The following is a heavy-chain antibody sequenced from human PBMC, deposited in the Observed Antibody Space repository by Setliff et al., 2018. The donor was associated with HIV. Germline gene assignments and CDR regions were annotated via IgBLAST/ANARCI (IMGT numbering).Heavy chain of an antibody. CDR1: GAPVSSGRYY. J-gene: IGHJ3*02. V-gene: IGHV4-39*01. CDR2: IHYTGNT. D-gene: IGHD3-22*01. Sequence: PSETLSLTCSVSGAPVSSGRYYWGWIRQPPGKGLEWIATIHYTGNTDYNPSLKSRVTMSTDTSKNQLSLKLNSVTAADTAVYYCARHWNYDTGLDPFDIWGQGTTVTVSS. CDR3: ARHWNYDTGLDPFDI.